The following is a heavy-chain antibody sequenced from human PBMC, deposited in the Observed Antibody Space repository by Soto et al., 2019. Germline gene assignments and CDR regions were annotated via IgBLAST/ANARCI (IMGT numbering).Heavy chain of an antibody. Sequence: SLRLSCAASGLTFRIYAMSWVRQAPGKGLEWVSGIGTGGDTTYYADAVKGRFTISRDNSKNTLFLQMNSLRAEDTAVYYCAKDPTMTTFAYWGKGILVTVSS. J-gene: IGHJ4*02. CDR1: GLTFRIYA. CDR3: AKDPTMTTFAY. CDR2: IGTGGDTT. V-gene: IGHV3-23*01. D-gene: IGHD3-16*01.